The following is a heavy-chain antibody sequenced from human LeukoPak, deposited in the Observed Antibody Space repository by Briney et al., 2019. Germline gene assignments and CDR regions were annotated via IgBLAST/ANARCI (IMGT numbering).Heavy chain of an antibody. CDR1: GGTFSSYA. Sequence: ASVKVSCKASGGTFSSYAISWVRQAPGQGLEWMGGIIPIFGTANYAQKFQGRVTITTDESTSTAYMGLSSLRSEDTAVYYCATSLVGATYTAYTTIDYWGQGTLVTVSS. CDR3: ATSLVGATYTAYTTIDY. V-gene: IGHV1-69*05. D-gene: IGHD1-26*01. J-gene: IGHJ4*02. CDR2: IIPIFGTA.